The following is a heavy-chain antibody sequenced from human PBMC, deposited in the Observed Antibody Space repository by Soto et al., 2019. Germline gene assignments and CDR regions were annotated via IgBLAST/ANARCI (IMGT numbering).Heavy chain of an antibody. CDR3: VRQGIGVLHGLVDV. V-gene: IGHV4-59*08. CDR2: FRSGGGN. CDR1: GDSISSYN. J-gene: IGHJ6*02. D-gene: IGHD3-10*01. Sequence: QVQLQESGPGLVKPSETLSLTCTVSGDSISSYNLAWIRQPPGKGLEWIGYFRSGGGNSYNPPLKSRVAISADASMKQFSLRLSSVTAADTAVYYCVRQGIGVLHGLVDVWGQGTTVTVSS.